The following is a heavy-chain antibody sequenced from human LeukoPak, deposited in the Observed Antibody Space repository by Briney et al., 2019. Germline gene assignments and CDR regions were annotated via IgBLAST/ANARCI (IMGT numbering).Heavy chain of an antibody. D-gene: IGHD3-9*01. J-gene: IGHJ2*01. Sequence: SETLSLTCTVSGGSISSSSYYWSWIRQPAGKGLEWIGRIYSSGSTNYNPSLRSRVAISIDTSKKQFSLKVSSVTAADTAVYYCARGLALRYFDWPGRYFDLWGRGTLVTVSS. CDR3: ARGLALRYFDWPGRYFDL. CDR1: GGSISSSSYY. CDR2: IYSSGST. V-gene: IGHV4-61*02.